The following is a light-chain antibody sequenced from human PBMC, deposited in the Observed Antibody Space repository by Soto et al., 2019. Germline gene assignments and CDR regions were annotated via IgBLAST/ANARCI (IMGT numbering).Light chain of an antibody. CDR2: DVS. Sequence: QSALTRPASVSGSPGQSITISCTGTSSDVGGYNYVSWYQQHPGKAPKLMIYDVSNRPSGVSNRFSGSKSGNTASLTISGLQAVDEADYYCSSYTSSSTLVVFGGGTKLTV. J-gene: IGLJ3*02. CDR1: SSDVGGYNY. V-gene: IGLV2-14*01. CDR3: SSYTSSSTLVV.